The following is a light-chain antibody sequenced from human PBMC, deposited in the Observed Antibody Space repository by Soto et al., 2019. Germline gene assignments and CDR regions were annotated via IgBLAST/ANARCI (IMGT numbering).Light chain of an antibody. V-gene: IGKV3-11*01. Sequence: EIVLTQSPSTLSLSPGERATLSCMASQSVSSYLAWYQQKPGQAPRLLIYDASNRAAGIPARFSGSGSGTDFTLTISRLEPEDFAVYYCRQRSNWPPLTFGGGTKVDIK. CDR1: QSVSSY. CDR2: DAS. J-gene: IGKJ4*01. CDR3: RQRSNWPPLT.